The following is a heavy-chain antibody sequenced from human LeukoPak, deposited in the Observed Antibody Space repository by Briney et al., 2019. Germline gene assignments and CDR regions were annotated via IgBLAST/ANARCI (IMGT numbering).Heavy chain of an antibody. CDR1: GFTFSDYY. CDR2: ISSSGSTI. Sequence: GGSLRLSCAASGFTFSDYYMSWIRQAPGKGLEWVSYISSSGSTIYYADSVKGRFTISRDNAKNSLYLQMNSPRAEDTAMYYCARGAAAFLYYFDYWGQGTLVTVSS. V-gene: IGHV3-11*01. CDR3: ARGAAAFLYYFDY. D-gene: IGHD6-13*01. J-gene: IGHJ4*02.